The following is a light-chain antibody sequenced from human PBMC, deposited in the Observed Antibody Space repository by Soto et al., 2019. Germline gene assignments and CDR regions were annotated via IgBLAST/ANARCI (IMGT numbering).Light chain of an antibody. CDR1: QSVSTW. V-gene: IGKV1-5*01. CDR3: QHYNSYPWT. Sequence: DIQMTQSPSTLSASVGDRVTITCRASQSVSTWLAWYQRKPGKAPKLLIYDVSSLESGVPSRFSGSGSGTEFTLTISSLQPDDFATYYCQHYNSYPWTFDQGTKVEIK. J-gene: IGKJ1*01. CDR2: DVS.